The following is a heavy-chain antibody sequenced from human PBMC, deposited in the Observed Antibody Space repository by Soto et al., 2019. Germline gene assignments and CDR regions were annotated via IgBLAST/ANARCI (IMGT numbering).Heavy chain of an antibody. V-gene: IGHV3-66*01. CDR3: ARDLDGDPDAFDI. D-gene: IGHD4-17*01. J-gene: IGHJ3*02. CDR2: IYSGGST. CDR1: GFTVSSNY. Sequence: GGSLRLSCAASGFTVSSNYMSWVRQAPGKGLEWVSVIYSGGSTYYADSVKGRFTISRDNSKNTLYLQMNSLRAEDTAVYYCARDLDGDPDAFDIWGQGTMVTVSS.